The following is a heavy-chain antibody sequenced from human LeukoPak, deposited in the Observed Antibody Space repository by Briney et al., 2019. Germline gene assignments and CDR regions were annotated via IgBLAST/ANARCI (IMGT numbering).Heavy chain of an antibody. J-gene: IGHJ4*02. CDR3: AREGYYDSSGYSLEWYFDY. CDR1: GYTFTSYA. D-gene: IGHD3-22*01. CDR2: INTNTGNP. Sequence: ASVKVSCTASGYTFTSYAMNWVRQAPGQGLEWMGWINTNTGNPTYAQGFTGRFVFSLDTSVSTAYLQISSLKAEDTAVYYCAREGYYDSSGYSLEWYFDYWGQGTLVTVSS. V-gene: IGHV7-4-1*02.